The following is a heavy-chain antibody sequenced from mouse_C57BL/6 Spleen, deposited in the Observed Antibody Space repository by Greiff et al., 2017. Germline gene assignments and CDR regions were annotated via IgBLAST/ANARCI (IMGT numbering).Heavy chain of an antibody. J-gene: IGHJ3*01. CDR1: GYTFTSYW. D-gene: IGHD1-1*01. CDR3: ARKLLRTGWFAY. V-gene: IGHV1-50*01. CDR2: IDPSDSYT. Sequence: QVQLQQPGAELVKPGASVKLSCKASGYTFTSYWMQWVKQRPGHGLEWIGEIDPSDSYTNYNQKFKGKATLTVDTSSSTAYMQLSSLTSEDSAVYYCARKLLRTGWFAYWGQGTLVTVSA.